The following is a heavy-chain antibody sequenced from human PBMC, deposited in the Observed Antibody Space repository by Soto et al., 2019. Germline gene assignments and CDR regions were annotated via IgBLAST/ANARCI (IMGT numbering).Heavy chain of an antibody. V-gene: IGHV4-34*01. Sequence: QVQLQQWGAGLLKPSETLSLTCAVYGGSFSGYSWTWIRQPPGTGLEWIGEINHTGSTNYNPSLKSRVTISVDTSKNQFSLKLTSVTAADTAVYYCARDKITGLFDYWGQGPLVNVSS. CDR2: INHTGST. CDR3: ARDKITGLFDY. CDR1: GGSFSGYS. D-gene: IGHD2-8*02. J-gene: IGHJ4*02.